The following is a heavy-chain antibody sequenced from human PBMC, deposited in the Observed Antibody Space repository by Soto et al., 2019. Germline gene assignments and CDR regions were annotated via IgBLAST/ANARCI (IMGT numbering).Heavy chain of an antibody. CDR1: GYMFTKYY. CDR2: FNPDTGNT. J-gene: IGHJ4*02. Sequence: QVQLVQSGAEVKKPGASVKASCKASGYMFTKYYLHWVRQAPGQGFEWMGIFNPDTGNTEYAQNSQGRVSMTRDTSTSTVYMELSSLRSEDTAVYYCARERIGAGGTTFDYWGQGTLVTVSS. CDR3: ARERIGAGGTTFDY. D-gene: IGHD6-13*01. V-gene: IGHV1-46*01.